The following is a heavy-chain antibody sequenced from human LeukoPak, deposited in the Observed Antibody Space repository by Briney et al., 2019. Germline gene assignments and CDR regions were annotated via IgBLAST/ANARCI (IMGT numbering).Heavy chain of an antibody. CDR3: AEERLQREWFDP. CDR1: GGTFSSYA. J-gene: IGHJ5*02. CDR2: IIPIFGTA. V-gene: IGHV1-69*13. D-gene: IGHD2-15*01. Sequence: ASVKVSCKASGGTFSSYAISWVRQAPGQGLEWMGGIIPIFGTANYAQKFQGRVTITADESTSTAYMELSSLRSEDTAVYYCAEERLQREWFDPWGQGTLVTVSS.